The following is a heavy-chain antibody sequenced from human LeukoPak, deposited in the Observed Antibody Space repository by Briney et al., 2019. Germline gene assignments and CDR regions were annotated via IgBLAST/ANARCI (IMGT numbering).Heavy chain of an antibody. CDR3: AKDPRIQWLVTTWFDP. Sequence: PGGSLRLSCAASGFTFSSYGMHWVRQAPGKGLEWVAFIRYDGSNKYYADSVKGRFTISRDNSKNTLYLQRNSLRAEDTAVYYCAKDPRIQWLVTTWFDPWGQGTLVTVSS. D-gene: IGHD6-19*01. J-gene: IGHJ5*02. V-gene: IGHV3-30*02. CDR2: IRYDGSNK. CDR1: GFTFSSYG.